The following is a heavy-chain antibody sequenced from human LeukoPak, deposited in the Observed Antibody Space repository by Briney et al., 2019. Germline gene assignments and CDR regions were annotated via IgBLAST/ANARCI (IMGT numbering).Heavy chain of an antibody. Sequence: GGSLRLSCAASGFTFSSYWMSWVRQAPGKGLEWVANIKQDGSEKYYVDSVKGRFTISRDNAKNSLYLQMNSLRAGDTAVYYCARGDYVWGSYRPGWFDPWGQGTLVTVSS. J-gene: IGHJ5*02. CDR3: ARGDYVWGSYRPGWFDP. CDR1: GFTFSSYW. CDR2: IKQDGSEK. V-gene: IGHV3-7*01. D-gene: IGHD3-16*02.